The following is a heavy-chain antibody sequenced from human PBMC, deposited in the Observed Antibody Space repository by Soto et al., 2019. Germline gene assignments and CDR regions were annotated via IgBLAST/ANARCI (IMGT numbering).Heavy chain of an antibody. CDR2: IYYRGTT. CDR1: GGCITSYY. CDR3: ARLDTVANYFHY. D-gene: IGHD1-1*01. J-gene: IGHJ4*02. Sequence: PSETLSLTCAVSGGCITSYYWSWIRQPPGKGLEWIASIYYRGTTNHNPSLKSRVTVSVDMSKNQFSLKLTSVTAADRAVYCCARLDTVANYFHYCRRRPLVTVGS. V-gene: IGHV4-59*01.